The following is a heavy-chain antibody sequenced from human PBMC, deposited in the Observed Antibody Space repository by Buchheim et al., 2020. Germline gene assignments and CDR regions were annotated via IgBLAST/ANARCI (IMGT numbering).Heavy chain of an antibody. V-gene: IGHV4-30-4*01. CDR2: IYYSGSP. Sequence: QVQLQESGPGLVKPSQTLSLTCTVSGGSISSGDCYWSWIRQPPGKGREWIGSIYYSGSPYPNPSLKSRVTISVNPSKNQFSLKLSSVTAADTAVYYCARGGYLKALDYYYGMDVWGQGTT. J-gene: IGHJ6*02. CDR3: ARGGYLKALDYYYGMDV. D-gene: IGHD1-1*01. CDR1: GGSISSGDCY.